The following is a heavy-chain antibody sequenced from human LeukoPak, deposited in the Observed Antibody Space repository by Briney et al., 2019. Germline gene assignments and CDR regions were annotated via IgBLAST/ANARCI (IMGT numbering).Heavy chain of an antibody. Sequence: ASVKVSCEASGYTFTSYGISWVRQAPGQGLEWMGWISAYNGNTNYAQKLQGRVTMTTDTSTSTAYMELRSLRSDDTAVYYCARGSGSYSVYYMDVWGKGTTVTISS. CDR1: GYTFTSYG. J-gene: IGHJ6*03. V-gene: IGHV1-18*01. D-gene: IGHD3-10*01. CDR2: ISAYNGNT. CDR3: ARGSGSYSVYYMDV.